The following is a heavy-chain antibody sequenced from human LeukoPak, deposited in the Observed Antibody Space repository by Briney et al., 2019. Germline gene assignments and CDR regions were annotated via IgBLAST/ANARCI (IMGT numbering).Heavy chain of an antibody. V-gene: IGHV3-33*06. CDR1: GFTFSSFA. Sequence: PGGSLRLSCAASGFTFSSFAMHWVRQAPGKGLEWVAIIWYDGSNKYYADSVKGRFTISRDNSKNTLYLQMTSLRAEDTAVYYCANSGSQRANDAFDIWGQGTMVTVSS. J-gene: IGHJ3*02. CDR2: IWYDGSNK. D-gene: IGHD1-26*01. CDR3: ANSGSQRANDAFDI.